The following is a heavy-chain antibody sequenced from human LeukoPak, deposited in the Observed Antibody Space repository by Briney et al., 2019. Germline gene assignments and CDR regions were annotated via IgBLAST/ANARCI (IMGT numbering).Heavy chain of an antibody. CDR3: ARELGATVVNYGMDV. J-gene: IGHJ6*02. D-gene: IGHD4-23*01. Sequence: SETLSLTCTVSGGSIRNYYWSWIRQPPGKGLEWIGYIHYSGSTNYNPSLKSRVTISVDTSKNQLSLKLTSMTAADTAVYYCARELGATVVNYGMDVWGQGTTVTVSS. CDR2: IHYSGST. CDR1: GGSIRNYY. V-gene: IGHV4-59*01.